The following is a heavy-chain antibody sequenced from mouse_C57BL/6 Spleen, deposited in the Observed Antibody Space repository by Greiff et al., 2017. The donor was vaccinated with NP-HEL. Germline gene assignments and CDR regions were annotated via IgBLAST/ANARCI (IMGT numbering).Heavy chain of an antibody. CDR1: GYSITSDY. D-gene: IGHD2-4*01. V-gene: IGHV3-8*01. J-gene: IGHJ4*01. CDR2: ISYSGST. Sequence: EVKLVESGPGLAKPSQTLSLPCSVTGYSITSDYWNWIRKFPGNKLEYMGYISYSGSTYYNPSLKSRISITRDTSKNQYYLQLNSVTTEDTATYYCARRANHYDYAMDYWGQGTSVTVSS. CDR3: ARRANHYDYAMDY.